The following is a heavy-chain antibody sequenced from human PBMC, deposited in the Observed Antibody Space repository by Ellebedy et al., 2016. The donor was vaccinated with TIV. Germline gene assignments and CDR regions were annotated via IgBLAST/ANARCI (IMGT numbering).Heavy chain of an antibody. D-gene: IGHD3-16*01. CDR3: ARGTWVYNYYMDV. J-gene: IGHJ6*03. Sequence: ASVKVSCKASGYTFTSYGITWVRQAPGQGLEWMGWISAYNGDTNSAQNLQGTVTMTTDTSTTTAYMELRSLRSDDTAVYYCARGTWVYNYYMDVWGTGTRSPSP. CDR2: ISAYNGDT. V-gene: IGHV1-18*01. CDR1: GYTFTSYG.